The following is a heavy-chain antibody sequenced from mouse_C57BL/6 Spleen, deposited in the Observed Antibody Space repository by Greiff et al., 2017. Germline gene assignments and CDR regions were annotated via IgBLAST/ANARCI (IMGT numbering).Heavy chain of an antibody. CDR3: ARGTTVVVPDYDAMDY. CDR1: GYTFTDYY. D-gene: IGHD1-1*01. CDR2: IGPGSGST. V-gene: IGHV1-77*01. J-gene: IGHJ4*01. Sequence: VQLQQSGAELVKPGASVKISCKASGYTFTDYYLNWVKQRPGQGLEWIGKIGPGSGSTYYNEKFKGKATLTADKSSSTAYMQLSSLTSEDSAVYFCARGTTVVVPDYDAMDYWGQGTSVTVSS.